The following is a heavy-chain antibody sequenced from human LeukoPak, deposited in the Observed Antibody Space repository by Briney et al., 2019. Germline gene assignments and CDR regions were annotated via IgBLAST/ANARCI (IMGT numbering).Heavy chain of an antibody. CDR1: GYTFTGYY. J-gene: IGHJ4*02. CDR2: INPNSGGT. D-gene: IGHD3-9*01. CDR3: AREYYDILTGYYCIDY. Sequence: GASVKVSCKASGYTFTGYYMHWVRQAPGQGLEWMGRINPNSGGTNYAQKFQGRVTMTRDTSISTAYMELSRLRSDDTAVYYCAREYYDILTGYYCIDYWGQGTLVTVSS. V-gene: IGHV1-2*06.